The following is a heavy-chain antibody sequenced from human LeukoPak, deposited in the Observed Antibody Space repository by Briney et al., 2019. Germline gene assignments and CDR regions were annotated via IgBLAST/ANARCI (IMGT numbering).Heavy chain of an antibody. Sequence: ASVKVSCKASGYTFTSYGISWVRQAPGQGLEWMGWISAYNGNTNYAQKLQGRVTMTTDTSTSTAYMELRSLRSDDTAMYYCAISYQLLYLTYWGQETLVTVSS. CDR3: AISYQLLYLTY. J-gene: IGHJ4*02. D-gene: IGHD2-2*02. CDR2: ISAYNGNT. CDR1: GYTFTSYG. V-gene: IGHV1-18*01.